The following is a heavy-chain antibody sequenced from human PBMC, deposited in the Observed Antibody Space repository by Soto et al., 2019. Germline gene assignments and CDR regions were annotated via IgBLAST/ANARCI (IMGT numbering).Heavy chain of an antibody. CDR3: ARDAPGYCSGGSWHRIIAY. Sequence: QVQLVQSGAEVKKPGSSVKVSCKASGGTFSSYAISWVRQAPGQGLEWMGGIIPIFGTANYAQRFQGRVTITADESTSTAYMELSSLRSEDTAVYYCARDAPGYCSGGSWHRIIAYWGQGTLVTVSS. CDR1: GGTFSSYA. CDR2: IIPIFGTA. V-gene: IGHV1-69*01. J-gene: IGHJ4*02. D-gene: IGHD2-15*01.